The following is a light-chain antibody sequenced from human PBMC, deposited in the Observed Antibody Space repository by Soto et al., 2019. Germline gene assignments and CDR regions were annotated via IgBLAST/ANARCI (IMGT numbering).Light chain of an antibody. V-gene: IGKV1-39*01. Sequence: DIQMTQSPSSLSASVGDRATITCRASQSISSYLNWYQHKPGKAPKLLIYATSSLQSGVPSRFSGSGSGTDFTLTISSLQPEDFATYYCQQSYSVPLTFGGGTKVEIK. CDR1: QSISSY. CDR2: ATS. J-gene: IGKJ4*01. CDR3: QQSYSVPLT.